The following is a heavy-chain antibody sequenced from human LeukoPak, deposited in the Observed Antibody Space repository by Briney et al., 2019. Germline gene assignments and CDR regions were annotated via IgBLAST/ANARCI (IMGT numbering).Heavy chain of an antibody. J-gene: IGHJ5*02. CDR3: ARAAPGYSYGYFWFDP. Sequence: SETLSLTCAVYGGSFSGYYWSWIRQPPGKGLEWIGEINHSGSTNYNPSLKSRVTISVDTSKNQFSLKLSSVTAADTAVYYCARAAPGYSYGYFWFDPWGQGTLVTVSS. D-gene: IGHD5-18*01. CDR1: GGSFSGYY. V-gene: IGHV4-34*01. CDR2: INHSGST.